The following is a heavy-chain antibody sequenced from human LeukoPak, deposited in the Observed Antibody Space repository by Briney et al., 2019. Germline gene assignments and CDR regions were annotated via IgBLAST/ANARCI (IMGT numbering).Heavy chain of an antibody. J-gene: IGHJ3*02. Sequence: GGSLRLSCAASGFTFSSYSMSWVRQAPGKGLEWVAVIWYDGSNKYYADSVKGRFIISRDNSKNTLYLQVNSLRAEDTAVYYCARDPYGSGSTSFDIWGQGTMVTVSS. D-gene: IGHD3-10*01. CDR1: GFTFSSYS. CDR2: IWYDGSNK. V-gene: IGHV3-33*08. CDR3: ARDPYGSGSTSFDI.